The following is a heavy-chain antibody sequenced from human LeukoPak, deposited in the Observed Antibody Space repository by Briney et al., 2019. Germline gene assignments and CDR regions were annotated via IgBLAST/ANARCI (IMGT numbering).Heavy chain of an antibody. D-gene: IGHD6-19*01. Sequence: SETLSLTCTVSGGSISSYYWSWIRQPPGKGLEWIGYIYYSGSTNYNPSLKSRVTISVDTSKNQFSLKLSSVTAADTAVYYCARVHGSGWLGWFDPWGQGTLVTVSS. CDR3: ARVHGSGWLGWFDP. J-gene: IGHJ5*02. CDR2: IYYSGST. V-gene: IGHV4-59*01. CDR1: GGSISSYY.